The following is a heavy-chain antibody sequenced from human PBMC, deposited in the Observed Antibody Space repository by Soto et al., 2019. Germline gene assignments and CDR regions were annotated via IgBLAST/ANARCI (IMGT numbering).Heavy chain of an antibody. J-gene: IGHJ4*02. Sequence: QVQLVQSGAELKKPGSSVKVSCKASGDTFSFYTINWVRQAPGLGLEWMGRVNPILSMSNYAQKFQGRVTMTADKSTSTAYMVLRSLRSEDTAFYYCATSYGSGYRAFDYWGQGALVTVSS. CDR2: VNPILSMS. D-gene: IGHD3-10*01. CDR1: GDTFSFYT. CDR3: ATSYGSGYRAFDY. V-gene: IGHV1-69*02.